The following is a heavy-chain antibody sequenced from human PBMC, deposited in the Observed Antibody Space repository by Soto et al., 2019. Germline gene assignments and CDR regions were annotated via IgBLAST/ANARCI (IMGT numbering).Heavy chain of an antibody. Sequence: KPSETLSLTCTVSGGSISSGGYYWSWIRQHPGKGLEWIGYIYYSGSTYYNPSLKSRVTISVDTSKNQFSLKLSSVTAADTAVYYCAREEPYSSSWRGWFDPWGQGTLVTVSS. CDR2: IYYSGST. CDR1: GGSISSGGYY. V-gene: IGHV4-31*03. CDR3: AREEPYSSSWRGWFDP. J-gene: IGHJ5*02. D-gene: IGHD6-13*01.